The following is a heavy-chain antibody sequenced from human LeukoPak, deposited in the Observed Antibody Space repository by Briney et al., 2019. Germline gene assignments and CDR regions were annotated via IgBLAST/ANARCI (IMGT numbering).Heavy chain of an antibody. CDR1: GYTFSSYD. J-gene: IGHJ6*02. D-gene: IGHD2-21*01. V-gene: IGHV1-8*01. CDR3: ARVPSYNGGEGFYFYGLDV. Sequence: ASVKVSCKASGYTFSSYDINWVRQAPGQGLEWMGWMNPNSGSTGYAQKLQGRVTMTRDTSISTASMELSSLACEDTAVYYCARVPSYNGGEGFYFYGLDVWGHGTTVTVSS. CDR2: MNPNSGST.